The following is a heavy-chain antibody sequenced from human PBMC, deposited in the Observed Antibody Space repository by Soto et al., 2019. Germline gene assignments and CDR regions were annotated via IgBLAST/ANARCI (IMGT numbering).Heavy chain of an antibody. D-gene: IGHD3-10*01. Sequence: SETKSLTSTVADDYIRSYDWSWIRQKPGKGLEWIGYTYYSGSTYYNPSLKSRVTISVDTSKNQFSLKLSSVTAADTAVYYCARDSPPLLWGYYYGMDVWGQGTTVTVSS. CDR1: DDYIRSYD. CDR3: ARDSPPLLWGYYYGMDV. J-gene: IGHJ6*02. V-gene: IGHV4-59*12. CDR2: TYYSGST.